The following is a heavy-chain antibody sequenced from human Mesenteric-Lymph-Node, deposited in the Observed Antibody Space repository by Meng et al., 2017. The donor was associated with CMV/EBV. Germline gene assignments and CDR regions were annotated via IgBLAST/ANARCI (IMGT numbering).Heavy chain of an antibody. CDR1: GFTFSSYS. V-gene: IGHV3-21*01. D-gene: IGHD6-13*01. CDR3: ARTYSSSWYYFDC. J-gene: IGHJ4*02. CDR2: ISSSSSYI. Sequence: GESLKISCAASGFTFSSYSMNWVRQAPGKGLEWVSSISSSSSYIYYADSVKGRFTISRDNAKNSLYLQMNSLRAEDTAVYYCARTYSSSWYYFDCWGQGTLVTVSS.